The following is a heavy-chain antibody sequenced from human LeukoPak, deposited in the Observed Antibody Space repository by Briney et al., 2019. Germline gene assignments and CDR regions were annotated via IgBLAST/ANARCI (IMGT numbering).Heavy chain of an antibody. V-gene: IGHV3-7*03. CDR1: GFTFSSYW. Sequence: GGSLRLSCAASGFTFSSYWMSWVRQAPGKGLEWVANIKQDGSERYYVDSVKGRFTISRDNAKNSLYLQMNSLRAEDTAVYYCARDRRPVRGVILRSYYGMDVWGQGTTVTVSS. CDR3: ARDRRPVRGVILRSYYGMDV. D-gene: IGHD3-10*01. CDR2: IKQDGSER. J-gene: IGHJ6*02.